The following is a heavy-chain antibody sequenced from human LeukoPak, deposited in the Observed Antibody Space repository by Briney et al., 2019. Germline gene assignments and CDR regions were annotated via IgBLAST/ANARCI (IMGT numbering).Heavy chain of an antibody. CDR2: ISYDGSNK. CDR1: GFSFSRYG. J-gene: IGHJ4*02. V-gene: IGHV3-33*01. D-gene: IGHD2-2*01. CDR3: ARTGCYATIDY. Sequence: GGSLRVSCAAPGFSFSRYGMHWVRQAPGKGLEWVAVISYDGSNKCYADSVKGRFTFSRDISKNTLYLYLQMNSLRAEDTAVYYCARTGCYATIDYWGQGTLVTVSS.